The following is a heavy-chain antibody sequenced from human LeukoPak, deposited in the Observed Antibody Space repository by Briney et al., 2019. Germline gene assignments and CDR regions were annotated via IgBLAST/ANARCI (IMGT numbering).Heavy chain of an antibody. D-gene: IGHD1-26*01. Sequence: PGGSLRLSCAASGFTFSSYAMSWVRQAPGKGLEWVSAIRGSGDRTHYADSVKGRFTISRDNSKNTLYLQMNNLRAEDTAVYYCAKDSKIVGATFRSYHYMDVWGKGTAVTVSS. J-gene: IGHJ6*03. CDR2: IRGSGDRT. CDR3: AKDSKIVGATFRSYHYMDV. V-gene: IGHV3-23*01. CDR1: GFTFSSYA.